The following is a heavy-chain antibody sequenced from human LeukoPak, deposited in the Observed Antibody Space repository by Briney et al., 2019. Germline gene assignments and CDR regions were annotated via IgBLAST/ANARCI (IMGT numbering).Heavy chain of an antibody. V-gene: IGHV3-30*18. CDR1: GFTFSSYG. CDR3: AKVVRGLDY. D-gene: IGHD1-26*01. CDR2: ISYDGSNK. J-gene: IGHJ4*02. Sequence: PGRSLRLSCAASGFTFSSYGMHWVRQAPGKGLEWVAVISYDGSNKYYADSVKGRFTISRENSKNTLYMQMNSLRAEDTAVYYCAKVVRGLDYWGQGTLVTVSS.